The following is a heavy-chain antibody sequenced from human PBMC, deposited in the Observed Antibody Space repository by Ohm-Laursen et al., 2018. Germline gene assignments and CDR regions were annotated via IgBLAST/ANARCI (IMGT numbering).Heavy chain of an antibody. J-gene: IGHJ5*02. CDR3: AREYRGDYYDSSGYYYWFDP. D-gene: IGHD3-22*01. CDR1: GYTFTGYY. CDR2: INPNSGGT. V-gene: IGHV1-2*02. Sequence: ASVKVSCKPSGYTFTGYYMHWVRQAPGQGLEWMGWINPNSGGTNYAQKFQGRVTMTRDTSISTAYMELSRLRSDDTAVYYCAREYRGDYYDSSGYYYWFDPWGQGTLVTVSS.